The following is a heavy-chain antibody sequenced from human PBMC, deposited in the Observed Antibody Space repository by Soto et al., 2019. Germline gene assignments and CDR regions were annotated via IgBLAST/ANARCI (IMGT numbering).Heavy chain of an antibody. V-gene: IGHV3-30*18. Sequence: PGGSLRLSCAASGFTFSSYGMHWVRQAPGKGLEWVAVISYDGSNKYYADSVKGRFTISRDNSKNTLYLQMNSLRAEDTAVYYCAKLRATDDYFDYWGQGTLVTVSS. CDR1: GFTFSSYG. CDR3: AKLRATDDYFDY. CDR2: ISYDGSNK. J-gene: IGHJ4*02.